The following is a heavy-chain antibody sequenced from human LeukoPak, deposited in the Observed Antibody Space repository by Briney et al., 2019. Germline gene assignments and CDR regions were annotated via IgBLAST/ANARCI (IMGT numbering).Heavy chain of an antibody. CDR3: AKDQQSNGYPSNFAH. D-gene: IGHD5-24*01. CDR1: GFTFSSHA. J-gene: IGHJ4*02. V-gene: IGHV3-23*01. Sequence: GGSLGLSCATSGFTFSSHAMSWVRQAPGMGLEWVSGISGSGGSTYYADSVKGRSTISRDNSRDTLYLQMNSLRAEDTAVYYCAKDQQSNGYPSNFAHWGQGALVTVSS. CDR2: ISGSGGST.